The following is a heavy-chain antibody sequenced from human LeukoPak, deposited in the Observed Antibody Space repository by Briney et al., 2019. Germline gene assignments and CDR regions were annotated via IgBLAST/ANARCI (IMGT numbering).Heavy chain of an antibody. D-gene: IGHD3-10*01. J-gene: IGHJ4*02. Sequence: GGSLRLSCAASGFIFSSYSIHWVRQAPGKGLEWVAVIWCDGSYKYYADSLKGRFTISRDNSKNTLYLQMNSLRAEDTAVYYCARDSGSGSFQPDYWGQGTLVTVSS. CDR2: IWCDGSYK. CDR1: GFIFSSYS. V-gene: IGHV3-33*01. CDR3: ARDSGSGSFQPDY.